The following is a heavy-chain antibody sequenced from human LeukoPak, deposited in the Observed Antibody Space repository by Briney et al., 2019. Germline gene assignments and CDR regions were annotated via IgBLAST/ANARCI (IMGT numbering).Heavy chain of an antibody. V-gene: IGHV4-30-4*01. CDR2: IYYSGST. Sequence: PSETLSLTCTVSGGSISSGDYYWSWIRQPPGKGLEWIGYIYYSGSTYYNPSLKSRVTISVDTSKNQFSLKLSSVTAADTAVYYCARGYDSSGHGWFDPWGQGTLVTVSS. CDR3: ARGYDSSGHGWFDP. D-gene: IGHD3-22*01. J-gene: IGHJ5*02. CDR1: GGSISSGDYY.